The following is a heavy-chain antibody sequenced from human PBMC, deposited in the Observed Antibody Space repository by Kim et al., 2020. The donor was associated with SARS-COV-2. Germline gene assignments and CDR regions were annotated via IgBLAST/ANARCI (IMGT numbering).Heavy chain of an antibody. Sequence: RVTISVDTSKNQFSLKLSSVTAADTAVYYCARRGLYYYGSGSELDWYFDLWGRGTLVTVSS. D-gene: IGHD3-10*01. V-gene: IGHV4-39*01. CDR3: ARRGLYYYGSGSELDWYFDL. J-gene: IGHJ2*01.